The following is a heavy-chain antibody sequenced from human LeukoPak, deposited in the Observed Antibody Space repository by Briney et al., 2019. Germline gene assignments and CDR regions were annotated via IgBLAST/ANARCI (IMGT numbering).Heavy chain of an antibody. CDR2: ISGSGGST. CDR1: GFTFSSYA. D-gene: IGHD6-13*01. J-gene: IGHJ5*02. CDR3: AKGARIPAAGKSRNWFDP. Sequence: GGSPRLSCAASGFTFSSYAMSWVRQAPGRGLEWVSAISGSGGSTYYADTVNGRFTISRYNAKNTMYLQMNSLRAEDTAVYYCAKGARIPAAGKSRNWFDPWGQGTLVTVSS. V-gene: IGHV3-23*01.